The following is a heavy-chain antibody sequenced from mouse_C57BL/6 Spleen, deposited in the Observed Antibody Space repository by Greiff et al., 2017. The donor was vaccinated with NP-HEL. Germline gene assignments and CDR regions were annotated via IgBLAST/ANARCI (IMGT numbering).Heavy chain of an antibody. CDR1: GYTFTTYP. D-gene: IGHD2-3*01. Sequence: VKVVESGAELVKPGASVKMSCKASGYTFTTYPIEWMKQNHGKSLEWIGNFHPYNDDTKYNEKFKGKATLTVEKSSSTVYLELSRLTSDDSAVYYCARRWLDYAMDYWGQGTSVTVPS. J-gene: IGHJ4*01. CDR2: FHPYNDDT. V-gene: IGHV1-47*01. CDR3: ARRWLDYAMDY.